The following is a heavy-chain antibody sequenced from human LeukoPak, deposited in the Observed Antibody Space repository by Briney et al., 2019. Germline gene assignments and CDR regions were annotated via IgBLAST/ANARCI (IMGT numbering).Heavy chain of an antibody. D-gene: IGHD2-2*01. CDR3: ARVISSTSRVVDY. Sequence: GGSLRLSCGASGFTFSTHAMAWVRQAPGKGLDWVSAISGDGDTTYYADSVKGRFTISRDNSKNTVYLQMNSLRAEDTAVYYCARVISSTSRVVDYWGQGTLVTVSS. CDR1: GFTFSTHA. CDR2: ISGDGDTT. V-gene: IGHV3-23*01. J-gene: IGHJ4*02.